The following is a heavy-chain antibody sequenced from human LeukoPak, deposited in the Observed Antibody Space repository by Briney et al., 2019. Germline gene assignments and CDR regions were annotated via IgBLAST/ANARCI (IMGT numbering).Heavy chain of an antibody. CDR3: ARDGAAIAVAIYRPNWFDP. CDR2: INPNSGGT. V-gene: IGHV1-2*02. J-gene: IGHJ5*02. CDR1: GYTFTGYY. Sequence: ASVKVSCKASGYTFTGYYMHWVRQAPGQGLEWMGWINPNSGGTNYAQKFQGRVTMTRDTSISTAYMELSRLRSDGTAVYYCARDGAAIAVAIYRPNWFDPWGQGTLVTVSS. D-gene: IGHD6-19*01.